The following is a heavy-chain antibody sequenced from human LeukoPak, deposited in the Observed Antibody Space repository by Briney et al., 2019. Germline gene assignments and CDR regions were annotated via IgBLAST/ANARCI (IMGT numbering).Heavy chain of an antibody. Sequence: ASVKVSCKVSRYTLTELSMHWVRQAPGKGLEWMGGFDPEDGETIYAQKFQGRVTMTEDTSTDTAYMELSSLRSEDTAVYYCATGCSGGSCYFDYWGQGTLVTVSS. CDR3: ATGCSGGSCYFDY. D-gene: IGHD2-15*01. J-gene: IGHJ4*02. V-gene: IGHV1-24*01. CDR1: RYTLTELS. CDR2: FDPEDGET.